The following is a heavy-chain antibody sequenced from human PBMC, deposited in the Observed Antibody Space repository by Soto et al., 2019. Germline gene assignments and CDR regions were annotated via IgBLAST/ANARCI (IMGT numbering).Heavy chain of an antibody. CDR2: IIPLLDIT. Sequence: QVQLVQSGAEVKKPGSSVKVSCKTSGGTFSNDIFTWVRQAPGQGLEWMGRIIPLLDITNYAQKFQGRVTITADNSTSTAYMELNSLRSEDTAVYYCARDSPIGSTFSGYEAIDYWGQGTLVTVSS. V-gene: IGHV1-69*08. CDR3: ARDSPIGSTFSGYEAIDY. CDR1: GGTFSNDI. J-gene: IGHJ4*02. D-gene: IGHD5-12*01.